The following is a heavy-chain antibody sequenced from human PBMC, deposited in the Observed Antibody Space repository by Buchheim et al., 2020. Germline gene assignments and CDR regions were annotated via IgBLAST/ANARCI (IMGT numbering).Heavy chain of an antibody. J-gene: IGHJ6*02. CDR2: INHSGST. V-gene: IGHV4-34*01. CDR3: ARGCRYYYYYGMDV. Sequence: QVQLQQWGAGLLKPSETLSLTCAVYGGSFSGYYWSWIRQPPGKGLEWIGEINHSGSTNYNPSLKSRVTISVDTSKNQFSLKLSSVTAADSAVYYCARGCRYYYYYGMDVWGQGTT. CDR1: GGSFSGYY.